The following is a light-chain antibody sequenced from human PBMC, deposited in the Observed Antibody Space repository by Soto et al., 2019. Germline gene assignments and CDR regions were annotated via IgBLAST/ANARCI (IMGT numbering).Light chain of an antibody. CDR1: QSVSSTY. CDR3: QQYYNWWT. J-gene: IGKJ1*01. V-gene: IGKV3D-15*01. Sequence: EIVLTQSPGPLSLSPGERATLSCRASQSVSSTYLAWCQQKPGQAPRLLIYGASTRAAGIPDRFSGSGSGTEFTLTISSLQSEDFAVYHCQQYYNWWTFGQGTKVDIK. CDR2: GAS.